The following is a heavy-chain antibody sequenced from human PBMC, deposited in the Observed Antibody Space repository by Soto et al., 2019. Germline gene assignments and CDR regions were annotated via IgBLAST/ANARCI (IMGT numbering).Heavy chain of an antibody. CDR1: GYSFRSYG. J-gene: IGHJ4*02. D-gene: IGHD3-10*01. Sequence: QVKLVESGGGVVQPGGSLRLSCAASGYSFRSYGMHWVRQAPGKGLEWVALIWYDGSNEYYADSVQGRFTISRDNSETTVYLQMNSLSVEDTAIYYRARERGFVRGVLRYYLDYWGQGTLVTVSS. CDR2: IWYDGSNE. CDR3: ARERGFVRGVLRYYLDY. V-gene: IGHV3-33*01.